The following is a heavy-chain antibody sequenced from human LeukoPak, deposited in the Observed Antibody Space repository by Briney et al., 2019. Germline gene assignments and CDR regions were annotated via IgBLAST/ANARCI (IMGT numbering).Heavy chain of an antibody. CDR3: ARRDLSSGYYYVGFDY. J-gene: IGHJ4*02. Sequence: SETLSLTCAVSGDSISSTTYYWAWIRQPPGKGLEWIGSISYSGSPYYNPSLKSRVTISVDTSKNQFSLKLSSVTAADTAVYYCARRDLSSGYYYVGFDYWGQGTLVTVSS. D-gene: IGHD3-22*01. CDR2: ISYSGSP. V-gene: IGHV4-39*01. CDR1: GDSISSTTYY.